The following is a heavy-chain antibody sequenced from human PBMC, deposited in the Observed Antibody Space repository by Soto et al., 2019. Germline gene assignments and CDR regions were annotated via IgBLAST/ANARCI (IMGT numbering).Heavy chain of an antibody. CDR1: VGSIRSGGYD. CDR3: ARVTSGYESRARIDS. V-gene: IGHV4-31*03. Sequence: PSETLSLTCSVSVGSIRSGGYDWSWIRQHPGKGLECIGYINYSGSTYYNPSLKSRVIISVDMSRNQFSLKLSSVTAEETAVYYCARVTSGYESRARIDSWGQGTLVSVS. CDR2: INYSGST. J-gene: IGHJ4*02. D-gene: IGHD5-12*01.